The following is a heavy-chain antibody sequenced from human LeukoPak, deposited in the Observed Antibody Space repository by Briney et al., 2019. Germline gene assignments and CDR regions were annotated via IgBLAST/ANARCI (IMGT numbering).Heavy chain of an antibody. Sequence: SETLSLTCTVSGGSISSSSYYWGWIRQPPGKGLEWIGSIYYSGSTYYNPSLKSRVTISVDTSKNQFSLKLSSVTAADTAVYYCAREAEGSGSYSHNWFDPWGQGTLVTVSS. V-gene: IGHV4-39*07. CDR2: IYYSGST. CDR1: GGSISSSSYY. CDR3: AREAEGSGSYSHNWFDP. D-gene: IGHD3-10*01. J-gene: IGHJ5*02.